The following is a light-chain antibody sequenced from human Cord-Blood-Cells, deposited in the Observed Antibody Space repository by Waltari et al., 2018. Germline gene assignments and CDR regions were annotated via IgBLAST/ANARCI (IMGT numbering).Light chain of an antibody. CDR1: QRVSSY. CDR2: DAS. J-gene: IGKJ2*03. Sequence: EIVLTQSPATLSLSPGERATLSCRASQRVSSYLAWYQQKPGQAPRLLIYDASNRATGIPARFSGSGSGTDFTLTISSLGPEDVAVYYCQQRSNWPYSFGQGTKLEIK. V-gene: IGKV3-11*01. CDR3: QQRSNWPYS.